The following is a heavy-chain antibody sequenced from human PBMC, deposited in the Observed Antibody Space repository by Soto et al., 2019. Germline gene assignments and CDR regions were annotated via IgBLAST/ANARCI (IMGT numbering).Heavy chain of an antibody. CDR2: ISSSSSYI. V-gene: IGHV3-21*01. CDR3: ARDSGYDSSGYYSWFDY. D-gene: IGHD3-22*01. Sequence: GGSLRPSCAAPGFTFSSYSMNWVRQAPGKGLEWVSSISSSSSYIYYADSVKGRFTISRDNAKNSLYLQMNSLRAEDTAVYYCARDSGYDSSGYYSWFDYWGQGT. CDR1: GFTFSSYS. J-gene: IGHJ4*02.